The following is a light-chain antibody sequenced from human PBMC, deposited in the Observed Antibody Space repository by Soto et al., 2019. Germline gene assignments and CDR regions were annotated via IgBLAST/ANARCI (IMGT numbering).Light chain of an antibody. CDR2: DAS. CDR1: QSISSW. J-gene: IGKJ1*01. CDR3: QQYNTLWT. Sequence: DIQMTQSPSTLSASVGDRVTITCRASQSISSWLAWYQQKPGKVPKLLIYDASRLESGVPSRFSGSGSGTELILTISSLQPDDFATYYCQQYNTLWTFGQGTKVEIK. V-gene: IGKV1-5*01.